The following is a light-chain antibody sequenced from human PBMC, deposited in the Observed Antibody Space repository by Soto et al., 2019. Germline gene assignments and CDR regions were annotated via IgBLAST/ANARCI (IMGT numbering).Light chain of an antibody. Sequence: QSALTQPASVSGSPGQSITISCTGTSSDVGSYNLVSWYQQHPGKAPKLMIYEGSKRPSGVSNRFSGSKSGNTASLTISGRQAEDEADYYCCSYAGSSTPNWVFGGGTKVTVL. J-gene: IGLJ3*02. CDR2: EGS. V-gene: IGLV2-23*01. CDR3: CSYAGSSTPNWV. CDR1: SSDVGSYNL.